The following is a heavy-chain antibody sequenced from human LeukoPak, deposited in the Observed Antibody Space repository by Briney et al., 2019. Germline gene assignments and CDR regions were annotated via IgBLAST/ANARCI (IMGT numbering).Heavy chain of an antibody. V-gene: IGHV3-7*01. CDR1: VFTFSSYW. CDR3: ARARLTDYVWGRRTFDI. J-gene: IGHJ3*02. Sequence: GSLRLSCAASVFTFSSYWMSWVRQAPGKGLEWVANIKQDGSEKYYVDSVKGRFTISRDNAKKSLYLQMNSLRAEDTAVYYCARARLTDYVWGRRTFDIWGQGTMVTISS. D-gene: IGHD3-16*01. CDR2: IKQDGSEK.